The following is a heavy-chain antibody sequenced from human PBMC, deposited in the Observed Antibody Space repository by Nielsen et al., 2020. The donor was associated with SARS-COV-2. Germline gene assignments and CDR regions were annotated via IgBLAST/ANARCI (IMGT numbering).Heavy chain of an antibody. CDR2: IYPGDSDN. V-gene: IGHV5-51*01. J-gene: IGHJ5*02. CDR1: GYSFTSYW. Sequence: KVSCKGSGYSFTSYWIGRVRQMPGKGLEWMGIIYPGDSDNRYSPSSQGQVTISADKSISTAYLLWSSLKASDTAMYYCARRRIGCYELFGGWFDPWGQGTLVTVSS. CDR3: ARRRIGCYELFGGWFDP. D-gene: IGHD3-16*01.